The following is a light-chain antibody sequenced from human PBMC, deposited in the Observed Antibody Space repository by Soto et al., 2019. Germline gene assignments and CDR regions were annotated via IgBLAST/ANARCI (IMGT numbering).Light chain of an antibody. CDR1: QSVSTNF. Sequence: EIVLTQSPGTLSLSPGEGATLSCRASQSVSTNFFAWYQQKPGQAPRLLIYGASTRATGIPDRFSGGGSGTDFTLTISRLEPEDFAVYYCQQYGRTSWTFGQGT. J-gene: IGKJ1*01. CDR3: QQYGRTSWT. CDR2: GAS. V-gene: IGKV3-20*01.